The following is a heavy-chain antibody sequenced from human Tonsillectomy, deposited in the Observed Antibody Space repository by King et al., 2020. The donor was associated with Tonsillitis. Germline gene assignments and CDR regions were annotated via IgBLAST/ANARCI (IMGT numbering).Heavy chain of an antibody. Sequence: VQLVESGAEVKKPGASVKVSCKASGYTFTSFGISWVRLAPGQGREWMGWSSAYDGNTNYAQKLQGRVTMTTDSSTSTAYMELRSLRSDDTAVYYCARDPGYSSGWYLDYWGQGTLVTVSS. CDR2: SSAYDGNT. D-gene: IGHD6-19*01. J-gene: IGHJ4*02. CDR1: GYTFTSFG. V-gene: IGHV1-18*01. CDR3: ARDPGYSSGWYLDY.